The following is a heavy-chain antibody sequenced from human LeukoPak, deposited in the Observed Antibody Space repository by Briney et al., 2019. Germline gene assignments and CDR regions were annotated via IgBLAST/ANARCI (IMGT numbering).Heavy chain of an antibody. V-gene: IGHV1-2*02. Sequence: ASVKVSCKASGYTFTGYGISWVRQAPGQGLEWMGWINPNSGGTNYAQKFQGRVTMTRDTSISTAYMELSRLRSDDTAVYYCARAPSIWFALHAFDIWGQGTMVTVSS. J-gene: IGHJ3*02. CDR2: INPNSGGT. CDR3: ARAPSIWFALHAFDI. D-gene: IGHD3-10*01. CDR1: GYTFTGYG.